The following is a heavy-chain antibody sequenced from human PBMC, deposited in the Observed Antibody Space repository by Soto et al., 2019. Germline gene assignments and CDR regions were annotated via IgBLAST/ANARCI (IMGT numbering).Heavy chain of an antibody. CDR3: ARDRAGYYSHFVY. J-gene: IGHJ4*02. V-gene: IGHV1-69*13. Sequence: ASVKVSCKALRGTFTNYAFSWVRQAPGQGLEWMGGIMPFFGSGNYAQKFQGRINITADESTSSVYLELTSLRSEDTAVYYCARDRAGYYSHFVYWGQGTLVTVSS. CDR1: RGTFTNYA. CDR2: IMPFFGSG. D-gene: IGHD3-22*01.